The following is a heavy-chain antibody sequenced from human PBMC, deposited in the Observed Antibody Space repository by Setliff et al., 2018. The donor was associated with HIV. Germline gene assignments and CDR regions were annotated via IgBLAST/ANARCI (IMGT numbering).Heavy chain of an antibody. CDR2: FDPEDGET. CDR1: GYTLTELS. J-gene: IGHJ4*02. D-gene: IGHD3-10*01. CDR3: ATYGESGGWSRGFDY. Sequence: ASVKVSCKVSGYTLTELSMHWVRQAPGKGLEWMGGFDPEDGETIYAHKFQGRVTMTEDTSTDTAYMELSSLRSEDTAVYYCATYGESGGWSRGFDYWGQGTLVTVSS. V-gene: IGHV1-24*01.